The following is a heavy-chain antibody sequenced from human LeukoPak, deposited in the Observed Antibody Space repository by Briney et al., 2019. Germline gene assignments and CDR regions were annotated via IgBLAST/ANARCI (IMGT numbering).Heavy chain of an antibody. CDR2: ISSSAYYT. J-gene: IGHJ4*02. V-gene: IGHV3-23*01. CDR3: AKHKVATKVKDY. D-gene: IGHD3-22*01. CDR1: GFTFTAYA. Sequence: GGSLRLSCAASGFTFTAYAMSWVRQAPGKGLEWVSAISSSAYYTSYADSVKGRFTISRDNSKNTLYLQMNSLRAEDTALYYCAKHKVATKVKDYWGQGTLVTVSS.